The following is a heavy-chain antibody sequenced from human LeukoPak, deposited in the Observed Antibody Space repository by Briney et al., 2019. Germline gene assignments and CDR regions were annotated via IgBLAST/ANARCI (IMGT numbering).Heavy chain of an antibody. CDR3: VRDGVGAPPFDY. D-gene: IGHD1-26*01. J-gene: IGHJ4*02. Sequence: PGGSLRLSCAASGLTFSSHWMHWVRQAPGKGPVWVSRVKGDGTSTAYADSVKGRFTISRDNAKNTLDLQMNSLRADDTAVYYCVRDGVGAPPFDYWGQGILVTVSP. CDR2: VKGDGTST. CDR1: GLTFSSHW. V-gene: IGHV3-74*01.